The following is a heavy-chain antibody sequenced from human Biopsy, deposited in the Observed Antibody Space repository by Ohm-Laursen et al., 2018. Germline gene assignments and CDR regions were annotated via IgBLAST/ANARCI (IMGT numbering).Heavy chain of an antibody. CDR3: ARSPGRDRMDV. Sequence: GSLRLSCAASGFAFSDYSMNWVRQAPGRGLEWVSYINVYSNKKYYADSVKGRFIVSRDNDKNSLYLQMNSLRVEDTAVYHCARSPGRDRMDVWGQGTTVIVSS. V-gene: IGHV3-48*04. CDR1: GFAFSDYS. J-gene: IGHJ6*02. CDR2: INVYSNKK. D-gene: IGHD1-14*01.